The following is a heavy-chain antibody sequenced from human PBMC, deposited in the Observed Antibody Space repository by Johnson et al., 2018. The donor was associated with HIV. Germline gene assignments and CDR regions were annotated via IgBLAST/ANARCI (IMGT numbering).Heavy chain of an antibody. CDR2: IYSGGRT. Sequence: MLLVESGGGLVKPGGSLRLSCAASGFTVSSSYMSWVRQAPGKGLEWVSVIYSGGRTYYADSVKGRFTISRDNSKNTLYLQMNSLRAEDTAVYYCARISGWYSPAFDIWGQGTMVTVSS. V-gene: IGHV3-66*01. CDR1: GFTVSSSY. CDR3: ARISGWYSPAFDI. J-gene: IGHJ3*02. D-gene: IGHD6-19*01.